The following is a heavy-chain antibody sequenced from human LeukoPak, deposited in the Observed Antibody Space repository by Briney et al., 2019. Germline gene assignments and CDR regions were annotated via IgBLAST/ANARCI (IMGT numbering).Heavy chain of an antibody. D-gene: IGHD2-2*01. V-gene: IGHV1-18*01. CDR3: ARDGDIVVVPADNTYYYYYMDV. CDR2: ISAYNGNT. J-gene: IGHJ6*03. CDR1: GYTSTSYG. Sequence: ASVKVSCKASGYTSTSYGISWVRQAPGQGLEWMGWISAYNGNTNYAQKLQGRVTMTTDTSTSTAYMELRSLRSDDTAVYYCARDGDIVVVPADNTYYYYYMDVWGKGTTVTVSS.